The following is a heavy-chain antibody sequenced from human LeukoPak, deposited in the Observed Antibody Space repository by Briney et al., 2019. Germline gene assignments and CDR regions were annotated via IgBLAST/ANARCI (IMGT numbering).Heavy chain of an antibody. CDR2: MNPNSGNT. D-gene: IGHD3-22*01. Sequence: GASVKVSCKASGYTVTSYDINWVRQATGQGLEWMGWMNPNSGNTGYAQKFQGRVTMTRNTSISTAYMELSSLRSEDTAVYYCARGGKYYYDSSGYYGFDYWGQRTLVTVSS. J-gene: IGHJ4*02. CDR1: GYTVTSYD. CDR3: ARGGKYYYDSSGYYGFDY. V-gene: IGHV1-8*01.